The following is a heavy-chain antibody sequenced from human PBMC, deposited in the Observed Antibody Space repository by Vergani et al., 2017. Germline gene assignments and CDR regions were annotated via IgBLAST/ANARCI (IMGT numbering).Heavy chain of an antibody. V-gene: IGHV4-34*01. CDR3: ARETTGDEGAYYYYGMDV. Sequence: QVQLQQWGAGLLKPSETLSLTCAVYGGSFSGYYWSWIRQPPGKGLEWIGEINHSGSTNYNPSLKSRVTISVDTSKNQFSLKLSSVTAADTAVYYCARETTGDEGAYYYYGMDVWGQGTTVTVSS. CDR2: INHSGST. J-gene: IGHJ6*02. CDR1: GGSFSGYY. D-gene: IGHD1-1*01.